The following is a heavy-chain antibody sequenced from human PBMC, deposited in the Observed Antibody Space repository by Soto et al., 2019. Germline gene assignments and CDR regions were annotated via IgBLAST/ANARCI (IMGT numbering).Heavy chain of an antibody. J-gene: IGHJ6*02. CDR3: AGGTDYRWVL. Sequence: PSETLSLTCTVSGGSISSYYWSWIRQPPGKGLEWIGYIYYSGSTNYNPSLKSRVTISVDTSKNQFSLKLNSLTAADAAVYYCAGGTDYRWVLWGQGTTVTVSS. CDR2: IYYSGST. V-gene: IGHV4-59*12. D-gene: IGHD4-4*01. CDR1: GGSISSYY.